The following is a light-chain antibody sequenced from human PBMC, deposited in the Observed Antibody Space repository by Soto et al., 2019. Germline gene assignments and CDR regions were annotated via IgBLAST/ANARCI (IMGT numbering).Light chain of an antibody. V-gene: IGLV1-40*01. Sequence: QSVLTQPPSVSGAPGQRVTISCTGSSSNIGAGYDVHWYQQLPGTAPKLLIYGNSNRPSGVPDRFSGSKSGTSASLAITGLQAEYEADYYCQSYDSSLSGSYVVFGGGTQLTVL. CDR1: SSNIGAGYD. CDR3: QSYDSSLSGSYVV. J-gene: IGLJ2*01. CDR2: GNS.